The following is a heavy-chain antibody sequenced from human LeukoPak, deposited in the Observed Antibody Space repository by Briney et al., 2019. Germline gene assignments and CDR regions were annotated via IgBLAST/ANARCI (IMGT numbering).Heavy chain of an antibody. J-gene: IGHJ4*02. CDR2: IIPIFGTA. Sequence: SVKVSCKASGGTFSSYAISWVRQAPGQGLEWMGGIIPIFGTANYAQKFQGRVSITTDESTSTAYMELSSLRSEDTAVYYCARAGIAAAGIEPFDYWGQGTLVTVSS. CDR3: ARAGIAAAGIEPFDY. D-gene: IGHD6-13*01. V-gene: IGHV1-69*05. CDR1: GGTFSSYA.